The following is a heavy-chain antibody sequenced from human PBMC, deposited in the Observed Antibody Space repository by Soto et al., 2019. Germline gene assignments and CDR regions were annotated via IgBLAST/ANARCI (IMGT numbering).Heavy chain of an antibody. J-gene: IGHJ4*02. CDR1: GFTFTSLE. V-gene: IGHV3-48*03. Sequence: PGGSLRLSXAASGFTFTSLEVNWVRQAPGKGLEWVSHISTTGATIYYADSVRGRFTISRDNAKNSVYLQMNNLRAEDTAIYYCVGDYYLDYWGQGTLVTVSS. CDR3: VGDYYLDY. CDR2: ISTTGATI. D-gene: IGHD2-21*02.